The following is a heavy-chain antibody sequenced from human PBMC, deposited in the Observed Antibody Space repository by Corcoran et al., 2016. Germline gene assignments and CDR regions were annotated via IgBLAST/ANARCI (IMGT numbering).Heavy chain of an antibody. Sequence: EVQLVESGGGLIQPGGSLRLSCAASGFTVSSNYMSWVRQAPGKGLGWVSLIYSGGSAYYADSPKGRFTVSRDDSKNTGYLQMNSLRVEDTAVYLCARVRSGWESPVYYWGLGTLVTVSS. CDR3: ARVRSGWESPVYY. CDR1: GFTVSSNY. D-gene: IGHD6-19*01. V-gene: IGHV3-53*01. J-gene: IGHJ4*02. CDR2: IYSGGSA.